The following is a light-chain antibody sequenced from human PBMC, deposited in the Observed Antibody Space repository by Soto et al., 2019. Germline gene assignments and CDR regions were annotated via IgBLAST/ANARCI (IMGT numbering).Light chain of an antibody. V-gene: IGKV2-28*01. CDR2: LGS. Sequence: DIVMTQSPLSLPVTPGEPASISCRSSQSLLHSNGYTFLDWYLQKPGHSPQLLIYLGSIRASGVSDRCSGSGSRTHFTLKISRVEAEDVGVYSCMQALQAWTFGQGTKVEIK. CDR3: MQALQAWT. J-gene: IGKJ1*01. CDR1: QSLLHSNGYTF.